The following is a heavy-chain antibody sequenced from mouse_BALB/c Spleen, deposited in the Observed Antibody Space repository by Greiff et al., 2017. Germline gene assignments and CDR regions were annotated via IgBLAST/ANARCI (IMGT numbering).Heavy chain of an antibody. Sequence: EVKLMESGPGLVKPSQSLSLTCTVTGYSITSDYAWNWIRQFPGNKLEWMGYISYSGSTSYNPSLKSRISITRDTSKNQFFLQLNSVTTEDTATYYCARNWDYAYWGQGTLVTVSA. CDR3: ARNWDYAY. J-gene: IGHJ3*01. D-gene: IGHD4-1*01. V-gene: IGHV3-2*02. CDR1: GYSITSDYA. CDR2: ISYSGST.